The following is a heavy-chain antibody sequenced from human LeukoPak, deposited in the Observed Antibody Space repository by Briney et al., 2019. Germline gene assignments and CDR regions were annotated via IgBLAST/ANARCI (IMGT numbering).Heavy chain of an antibody. CDR3: AKDIRWRRYYYDSSGWYYFDY. J-gene: IGHJ4*02. D-gene: IGHD3-22*01. V-gene: IGHV3-9*01. Sequence: PGRSLRLSCEVSGFTFHNYAMHWVRQAPGKGLEWVSGLSWNGATIGYADSVKGRFTISRDNAKNSLYLQMNSLRAEDTALYYCAKDIRWRRYYYDSSGWYYFDYWGQGTLVTVSS. CDR2: LSWNGATI. CDR1: GFTFHNYA.